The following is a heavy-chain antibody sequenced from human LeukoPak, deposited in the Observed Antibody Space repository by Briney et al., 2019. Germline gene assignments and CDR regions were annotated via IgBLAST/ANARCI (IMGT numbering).Heavy chain of an antibody. CDR2: IYSSGIT. CDR1: GGSISTYY. Sequence: PSETLSLTCTVSGGSISTYYWNWIRQPPGKGLEWIGYIYSSGITNYNLSLKSRVTISVNTSKNQFSLILSSVTAADTAVYYWARDISRSYPGPFDYWGQGTLVTVSP. V-gene: IGHV4-59*01. CDR3: ARDISRSYPGPFDY. J-gene: IGHJ4*02. D-gene: IGHD1-26*01.